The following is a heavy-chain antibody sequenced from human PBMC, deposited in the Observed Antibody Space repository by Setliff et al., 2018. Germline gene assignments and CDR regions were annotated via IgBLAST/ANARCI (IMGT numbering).Heavy chain of an antibody. D-gene: IGHD3-10*01. Sequence: TLSLTCTVSSGSISSDNYYWGWIRQPPGKGLEWIGTLSYNGNAYYTPSLKSRVTISIDTSKNQFSLKLSSVTAADTAVYYCARHTIAMSTIISYFDYWGQGTLVTVSS. J-gene: IGHJ4*02. CDR2: LSYNGNA. V-gene: IGHV4-39*01. CDR1: SGSISSDNYY. CDR3: ARHTIAMSTIISYFDY.